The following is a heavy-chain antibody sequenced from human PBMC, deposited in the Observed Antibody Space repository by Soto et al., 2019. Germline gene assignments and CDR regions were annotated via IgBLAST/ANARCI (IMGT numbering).Heavy chain of an antibody. CDR3: ARAGGYYDYYMDF. CDR1: GFTFSRYT. V-gene: IGHV3-21*01. CDR2: ISYTSTYI. D-gene: IGHD3-3*01. Sequence: EVQLVESGGGLVEPGGSVRLSCAASGFTFSRYTMNWVRQAPGKGLEWVSSISYTSTYIYYADSLKGRFTISRDNAKNSLYLQMSGLRAEDTAVYYCARAGGYYDYYMDFWGKGTTVTVSS. J-gene: IGHJ6*03.